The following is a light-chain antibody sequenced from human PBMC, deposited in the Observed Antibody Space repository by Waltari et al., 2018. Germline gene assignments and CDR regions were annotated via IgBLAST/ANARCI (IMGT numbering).Light chain of an antibody. V-gene: IGKV3-20*01. CDR1: HSVSSSY. Sequence: EIVLTQSPGTLSLSPGERATLSGRASHSVSSSYLAWDQQKPGQAPRLLIYGASSRATGIPDRFSGSGSGTDFTLTISRLEPEDFAVYYCQQYGSSLT. CDR3: QQYGSSLT. CDR2: GAS. J-gene: IGKJ4*01.